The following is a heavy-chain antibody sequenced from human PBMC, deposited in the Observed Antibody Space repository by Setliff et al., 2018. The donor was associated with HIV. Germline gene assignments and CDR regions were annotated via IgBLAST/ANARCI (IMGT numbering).Heavy chain of an antibody. CDR1: GYTFTGYY. D-gene: IGHD5-12*01. J-gene: IGHJ4*02. Sequence: ASVKVSCKASGYTFTGYYMQGVRQAPGQGLEWMGRINPNSGGTNYAQKFQGRVTMTRDTSISTAYMELSRLRSDDTAVYYCARGKTWLRFLDYWGQGTLVTVSS. CDR2: INPNSGGT. CDR3: ARGKTWLRFLDY. V-gene: IGHV1-2*06.